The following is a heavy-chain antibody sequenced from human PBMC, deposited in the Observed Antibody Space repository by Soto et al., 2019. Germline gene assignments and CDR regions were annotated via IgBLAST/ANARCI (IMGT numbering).Heavy chain of an antibody. CDR2: IYWDDDK. CDR1: GFSLSTSGVG. D-gene: IGHD3-10*01. Sequence: QITLKESGPTLVKPTQTLRLTCTFSGFSLSTSGVGVGWIRQPPGKALEWLAVIYWDDDKRYSPSLKSRLTITKDTSKNQVVLTLTNVDTVDTATYYCARGGWTTYYSPFFDYWGQGTLVTVSS. J-gene: IGHJ4*02. V-gene: IGHV2-5*02. CDR3: ARGGWTTYYSPFFDY.